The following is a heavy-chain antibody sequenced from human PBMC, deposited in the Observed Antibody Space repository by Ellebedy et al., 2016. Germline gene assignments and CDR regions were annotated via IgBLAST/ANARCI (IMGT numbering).Heavy chain of an antibody. CDR3: AYIIAARPVLGAFDI. CDR1: GFSLSTSGVG. D-gene: IGHD6-6*01. Sequence: SGPTLVKPTQTLTLTCTFSGFSLSTSGVGVGWVRQPPGKALEWLAFIYWNDDKRYSPSLKSRLTITTYTSKNQVVLTMTNMDPVDTATYYCAYIIAARPVLGAFDIWGQGTMVTVSS. V-gene: IGHV2-5*01. J-gene: IGHJ3*02. CDR2: IYWNDDK.